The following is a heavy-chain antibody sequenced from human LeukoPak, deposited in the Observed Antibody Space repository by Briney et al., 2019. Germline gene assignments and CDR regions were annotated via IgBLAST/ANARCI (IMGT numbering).Heavy chain of an antibody. CDR2: ISGGVSGGGT. V-gene: IGHV3-23*01. D-gene: IGHD3-3*01. J-gene: IGHJ5*02. Sequence: PGGSLRLSCAASGFTFSYSAMTWVRQAPGKGLEWVSAISGGVSGGGTFYADSVKGRFTISRDNSKNTLYLQMNSLRAEDTAVYYCARGAGSYYDFWSGYHNNWFDPWGQGTLVTVSS. CDR1: GFTFSYSA. CDR3: ARGAGSYYDFWSGYHNNWFDP.